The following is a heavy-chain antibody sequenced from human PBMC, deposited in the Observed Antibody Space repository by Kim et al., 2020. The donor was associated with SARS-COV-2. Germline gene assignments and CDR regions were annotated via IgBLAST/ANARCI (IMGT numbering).Heavy chain of an antibody. CDR3: ARYGLDFEETLAIDY. J-gene: IGHJ4*02. D-gene: IGHD3-3*01. V-gene: IGHV4-39*01. Sequence: RARKSRVTISVDTSKNHFSLKLSSVTAADTAVYYCARYGLDFEETLAIDYWGQGTLVTVSS.